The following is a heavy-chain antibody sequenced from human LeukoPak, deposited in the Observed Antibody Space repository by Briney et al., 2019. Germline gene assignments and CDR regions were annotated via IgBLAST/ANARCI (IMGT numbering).Heavy chain of an antibody. J-gene: IGHJ5*02. D-gene: IGHD3-22*01. Sequence: SETLSLTCTVSGGSISSSSYYWGWIRQPPGKGLEWIGSIYYSGSTYYNPSLKSRVTISVDTSKNQFSLKLSSVTAADTAVYYCARRQTTYDSSGYYYGTWFDPWGQGTLVTVSS. CDR3: ARRQTTYDSSGYYYGTWFDP. CDR2: IYYSGST. V-gene: IGHV4-39*07. CDR1: GGSISSSSYY.